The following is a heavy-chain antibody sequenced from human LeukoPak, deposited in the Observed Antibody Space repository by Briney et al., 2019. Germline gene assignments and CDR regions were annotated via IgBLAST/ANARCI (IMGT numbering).Heavy chain of an antibody. J-gene: IGHJ3*02. D-gene: IGHD1-26*01. CDR3: ASNSGSYHYDAFDI. CDR2: ISSSSSYI. CDR1: GFTFSSYS. Sequence: PGGSLRLSCAASGFTFSSYSMNWVRQAPGKGLEWVSSISSSSSYIYYADSVKGRFTISRDNAKNSLYLQMNSLRAEDTAVYYCASNSGSYHYDAFDIWGQGTMVTVSS. V-gene: IGHV3-21*01.